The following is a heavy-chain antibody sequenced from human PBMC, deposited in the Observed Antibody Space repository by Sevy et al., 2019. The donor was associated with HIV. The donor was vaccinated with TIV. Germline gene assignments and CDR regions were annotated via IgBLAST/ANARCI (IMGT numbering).Heavy chain of an antibody. J-gene: IGHJ6*02. Sequence: GGSLRLSCAASGFRFNNFGMYWVRQAPGKGLEGVAFIRYDGINKYYVDSVKGRSTISRDNSKDMLYLEMKSLRLEDTAIYYCAKGGGGGIDHYGIDVWGQGTTVTVSS. CDR1: GFRFNNFG. CDR3: AKGGGGGIDHYGIDV. CDR2: IRYDGINK. V-gene: IGHV3-30*02. D-gene: IGHD2-15*01.